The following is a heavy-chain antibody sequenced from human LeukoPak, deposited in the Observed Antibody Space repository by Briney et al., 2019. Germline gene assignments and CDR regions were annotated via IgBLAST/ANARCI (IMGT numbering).Heavy chain of an antibody. V-gene: IGHV3-11*01. CDR1: GFTFSDYF. CDR3: ARRAIRYHVSDYFDS. J-gene: IGHJ4*02. Sequence: GGSLRLSCAASGFTFSDYFMTWVRQAPGKGPEWISYMSSSGGTVYYADSVKGRFTISRDNAKNSLYLEMNSLRAEDTAVYYCARRAIRYHVSDYFDSWGQGMLVTVSS. D-gene: IGHD3-16*01. CDR2: MSSSGGTV.